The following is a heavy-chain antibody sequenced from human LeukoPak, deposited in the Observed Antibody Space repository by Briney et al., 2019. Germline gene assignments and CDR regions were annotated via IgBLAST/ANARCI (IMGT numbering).Heavy chain of an antibody. J-gene: IGHJ6*03. CDR3: AREVQLERPRLLLGMDV. CDR1: GFTFSSYA. CDR2: ISYDGSNK. Sequence: GGSLRLSCAASGFTFSSYAMHWVRQAPGKGLEWVAVISYDGSNKYYADSVKGRFTISRDNSKNTLYLQMNSLRAEDTAVYYCAREVQLERPRLLLGMDVWGKGTTVTVSS. D-gene: IGHD1-1*01. V-gene: IGHV3-30-3*01.